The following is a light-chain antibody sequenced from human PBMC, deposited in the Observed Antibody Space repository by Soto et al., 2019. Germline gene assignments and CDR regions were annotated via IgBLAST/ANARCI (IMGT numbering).Light chain of an antibody. Sequence: DIQMTQSPSTLSASVGDRVTITCRASQSISSWLVWYQQKPGKAPKLLIYKASNLESGVPSRFSGSGSGTEFTLTISSLQPDDFATYYCQQYNSYPLTFGPGTKVDIK. CDR3: QQYNSYPLT. CDR1: QSISSW. CDR2: KAS. V-gene: IGKV1-5*03. J-gene: IGKJ3*01.